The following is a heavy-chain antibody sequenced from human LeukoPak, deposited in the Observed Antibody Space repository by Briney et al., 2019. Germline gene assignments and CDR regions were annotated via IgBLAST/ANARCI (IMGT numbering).Heavy chain of an antibody. CDR3: AKDLRGVGDGLDAFAI. J-gene: IGHJ3*02. D-gene: IGHD5-24*01. CDR2: FSRSGATT. CDR1: GFTFSSFA. Sequence: PGGSLRLSCAVSGFTFSSFAMSWVRQAPGKGLDWVSSFSRSGATTYSADSVKGRFTISRDNSKNTLYLQINSLRAEDTAVYYCAKDLRGVGDGLDAFAIWGQGTMVTVSS. V-gene: IGHV3-23*01.